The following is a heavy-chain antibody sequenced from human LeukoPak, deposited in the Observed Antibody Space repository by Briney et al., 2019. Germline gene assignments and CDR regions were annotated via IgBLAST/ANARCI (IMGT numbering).Heavy chain of an antibody. CDR2: MNPNSGNT. D-gene: IGHD2-21*02. CDR3: ARVIAYCGGDCYPSPYYYYYYMDV. V-gene: IGHV1-8*03. CDR1: GYTFTSYD. J-gene: IGHJ6*03. Sequence: ASVKGSCKASGYTFTSYDINWVRQATGQGLEWMGWMNPNSGNTGYAQKFQGRVTITRNTSISTAYMELSSLRSEDTAVYYCARVIAYCGGDCYPSPYYYYYYMDVWGKGTTVTVSS.